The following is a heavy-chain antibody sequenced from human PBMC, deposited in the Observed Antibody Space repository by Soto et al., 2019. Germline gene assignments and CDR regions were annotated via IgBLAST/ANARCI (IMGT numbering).Heavy chain of an antibody. CDR2: INTRGGIT. Sequence: QVQLVQSGAEVRKPGASVRLSCKASGYTLTRFYLHWVRQAPGQGLEWMGIINTRGGITAYAQKCRYRLTVTRDTSTSTVYMEMSNLRYEATARNYCARGTADSDVPRCDYWGQGTPVKVYS. D-gene: IGHD2-21*02. J-gene: IGHJ4*02. CDR3: ARGTADSDVPRCDY. V-gene: IGHV1-46*01. CDR1: GYTLTRFY.